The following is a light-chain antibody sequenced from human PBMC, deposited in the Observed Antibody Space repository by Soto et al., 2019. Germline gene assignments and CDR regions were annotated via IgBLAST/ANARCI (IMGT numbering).Light chain of an antibody. CDR1: SSDVGAYNF. CDR2: DVS. Sequence: QSALTQPASVSGSPGQSITISCTGTSSDVGAYNFVSWYQHHPGKAPKLMIYDVSARPAGVSNRFSGSKSGNTASLTISWLQAEDEADYYCSSSTSTFTYVFGTGTKVTVL. J-gene: IGLJ1*01. CDR3: SSSTSTFTYV. V-gene: IGLV2-14*03.